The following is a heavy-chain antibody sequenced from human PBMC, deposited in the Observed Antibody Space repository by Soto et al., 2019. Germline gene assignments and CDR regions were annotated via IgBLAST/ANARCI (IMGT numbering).Heavy chain of an antibody. V-gene: IGHV4-59*01. D-gene: IGHD2-15*01. CDR3: ARYCSGGSCYLDP. Sequence: PSETLSLTCTVSGGSSSSYYWSWIRQPPGKGLEWIGYMYHSGSTNYNPSLKSRVTISVDTSKDQFSLKLSSVTAADTAVYYCARYCSGGSCYLDPWGQGTLVTVSS. CDR1: GGSSSSYY. J-gene: IGHJ5*02. CDR2: MYHSGST.